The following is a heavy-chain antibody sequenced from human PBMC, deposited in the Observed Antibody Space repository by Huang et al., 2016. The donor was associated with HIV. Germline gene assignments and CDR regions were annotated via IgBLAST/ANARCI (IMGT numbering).Heavy chain of an antibody. J-gene: IGHJ4*02. CDR2: INHSGNT. D-gene: IGHD3-22*01. V-gene: IGHV4-34*02. Sequence: QVQLEQWGAGLLKASETLSLTCAVYVGAFSGYYWNWFRQAPGKGLEWVGEINHSGNTNYKPSLKSRVNMSVDTSKSQFSLYLTSLSAADTGTYFCARRYNSRRDYWGRGTLVTVHS. CDR3: ARRYNSRRDY. CDR1: VGAFSGYY.